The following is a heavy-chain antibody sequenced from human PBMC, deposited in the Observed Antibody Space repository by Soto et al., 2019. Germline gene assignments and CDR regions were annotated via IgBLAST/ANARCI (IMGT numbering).Heavy chain of an antibody. Sequence: ASVKVSCKASGGTFSSYAISWVRQAPGQGLEWMGGIIPIFGTANYAQKFQGRVTITADKSTSTAYMELSSLRSEDTAVYYCARDFFEPLWFWELLQMDPFYYYGMDVWGQGTTVTVSS. D-gene: IGHD3-10*01. CDR2: IIPIFGTA. CDR3: ARDFFEPLWFWELLQMDPFYYYGMDV. J-gene: IGHJ6*02. V-gene: IGHV1-69*06. CDR1: GGTFSSYA.